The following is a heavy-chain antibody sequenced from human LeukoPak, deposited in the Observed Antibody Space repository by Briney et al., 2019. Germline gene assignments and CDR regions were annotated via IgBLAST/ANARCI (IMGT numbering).Heavy chain of an antibody. CDR3: ARGDPYDYVWGNYHH. D-gene: IGHD3-16*02. J-gene: IGHJ5*02. V-gene: IGHV4-30-4*01. CDR1: GGPISSGDYY. Sequence: SQTLSLPYTDSGGPISSGDYYWRWIRQPPGKALNRLGYIYYSGRTYYTPSLKSRLSISLATSKNQFSLKLSSVTAADTAVYYCARGDPYDYVWGNYHHWGQGTLVTVPS. CDR2: IYYSGRT.